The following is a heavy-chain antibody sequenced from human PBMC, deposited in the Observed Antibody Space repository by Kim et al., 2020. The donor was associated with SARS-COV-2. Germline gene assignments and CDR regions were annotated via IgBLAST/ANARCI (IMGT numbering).Heavy chain of an antibody. D-gene: IGHD2-21*02. V-gene: IGHV3-23*01. Sequence: SVGSTYYADSVKGRFTISRDNSKNTLYLQMNSLRAEDTAVYYCAKGGGMTGGQGTLVTVSS. J-gene: IGHJ4*02. CDR3: AKGGGMT. CDR2: SVGST.